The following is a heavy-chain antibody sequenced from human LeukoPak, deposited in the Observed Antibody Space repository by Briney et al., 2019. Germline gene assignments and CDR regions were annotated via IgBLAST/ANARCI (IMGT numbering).Heavy chain of an antibody. J-gene: IGHJ5*02. CDR1: GGTFSSYA. V-gene: IGHV1-69*04. CDR3: ARDPPEGGSPEAWWFDP. D-gene: IGHD1-26*01. CDR2: IIPILGIA. Sequence: SAKVSCKASGGTFSSYAISWVRQAPGQGLEWMGRIIPILGIANYAQKFQGRVTITADKSTSTAYMELSSLRSEDTAVYYCARDPPEGGSPEAWWFDPWGQGTLVTVSS.